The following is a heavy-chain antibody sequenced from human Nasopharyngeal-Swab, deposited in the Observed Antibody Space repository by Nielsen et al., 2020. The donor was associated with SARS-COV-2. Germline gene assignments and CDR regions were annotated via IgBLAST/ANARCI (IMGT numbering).Heavy chain of an antibody. Sequence: LSLTCAASGFTFSSYGMHWVRQAPGKGLEWVAVISYDGSNKYYADSVKGRFTISRDNSKNTLYLQMNSLRAEDTAVYYFAKIGGDSTELRAFDIWGQGTMVTVSS. J-gene: IGHJ3*02. V-gene: IGHV3-30*18. D-gene: IGHD3-16*01. CDR1: GFTFSSYG. CDR3: AKIGGDSTELRAFDI. CDR2: ISYDGSNK.